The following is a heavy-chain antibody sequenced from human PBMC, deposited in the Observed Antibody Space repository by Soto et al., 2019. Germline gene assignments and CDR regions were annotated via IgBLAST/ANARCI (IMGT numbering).Heavy chain of an antibody. CDR3: ARDLALAGDY. Sequence: GGSLSLSYAASGLNCRGYAVNWARQTQEKGLEWISSISSTSTYTHYADSVKGRFTISRDNANNSLFLQMNSLRAEDTAIYYCARDLALAGDYWGQGALVTVSS. CDR1: GLNCRGYA. V-gene: IGHV3-21*01. D-gene: IGHD6-19*01. CDR2: ISSTSTYT. J-gene: IGHJ4*02.